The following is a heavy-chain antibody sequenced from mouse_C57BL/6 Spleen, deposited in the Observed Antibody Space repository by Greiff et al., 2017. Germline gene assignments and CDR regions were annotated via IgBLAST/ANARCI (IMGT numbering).Heavy chain of an antibody. J-gene: IGHJ1*03. Sequence: EVQGVESGPELVKPGASVKIPCKASGYTFTDYNMDWVKQSHGKSLEWIGDINPNNGGTIYNQKFKGKATLTVDKSSSTAYMELRSLTSEDTAVYYCARGGLSSWGYFDVWGTGTTVTVSS. D-gene: IGHD1-1*01. V-gene: IGHV1-18*01. CDR1: GYTFTDYN. CDR3: ARGGLSSWGYFDV. CDR2: INPNNGGT.